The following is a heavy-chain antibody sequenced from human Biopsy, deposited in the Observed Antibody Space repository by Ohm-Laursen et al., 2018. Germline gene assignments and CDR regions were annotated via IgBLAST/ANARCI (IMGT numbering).Heavy chain of an antibody. Sequence: SLRLSCAASGFTFSTYEMNWVRQAPGKGLEWVANIKQDGSEKNYVDSVKGRFTISRDNAKNSLLLQMNRLRVEDTAVYYCARAYSRGDYWGQGTLVTVSS. D-gene: IGHD2-15*01. J-gene: IGHJ4*02. CDR1: GFTFSTYE. CDR3: ARAYSRGDY. CDR2: IKQDGSEK. V-gene: IGHV3-7*01.